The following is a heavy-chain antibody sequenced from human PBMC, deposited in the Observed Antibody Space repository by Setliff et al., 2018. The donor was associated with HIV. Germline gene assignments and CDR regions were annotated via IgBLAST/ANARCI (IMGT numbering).Heavy chain of an antibody. J-gene: IGHJ4*02. CDR2: IFYTGST. CDR1: GVSTSSSTYY. D-gene: IGHD6-25*01. CDR3: ARQGAATGHSFDY. Sequence: PSETLSLTCSVSGVSTSSSTYYWGWIRQPPGKGLEWIGYIFYTGSTYYNPSLKSRVTISVDTSKNHFSLRLSHVTAADTAVYYCARQGAATGHSFDYWGQGALVTVSS. V-gene: IGHV4-39*01.